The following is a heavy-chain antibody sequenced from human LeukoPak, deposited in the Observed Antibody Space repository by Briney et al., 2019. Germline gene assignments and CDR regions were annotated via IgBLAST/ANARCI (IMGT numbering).Heavy chain of an antibody. CDR2: ISGSGGST. CDR1: GFTFSSYA. J-gene: IGHJ4*02. V-gene: IGHV3-23*01. Sequence: GGSLRLSCAASGFTFSSYAMSWVRQAPGKGLEWVSAISGSGGSTHYADSVKGRFTISRDNSKNTLYLQMNSLRAEDTAVYYCAKDPYYYDSSGYDYDDFCYFDYWGQGTLVTVSS. D-gene: IGHD3-22*01. CDR3: AKDPYYYDSSGYDYDDFCYFDY.